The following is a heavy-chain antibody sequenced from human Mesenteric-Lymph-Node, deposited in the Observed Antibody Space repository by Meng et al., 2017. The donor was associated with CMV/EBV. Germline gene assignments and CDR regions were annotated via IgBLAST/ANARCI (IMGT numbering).Heavy chain of an antibody. J-gene: IGHJ6*02. V-gene: IGHV3-21*01. CDR2: IGSGSIYI. CDR1: GFSFDSFS. D-gene: IGHD2-2*03. CDR3: AGGYSRGMDV. Sequence: GGSLRLSCKASGFSFDSFSLNWVRQAPGKGLEWVSSIGSGSIYIFYADSVKGRFTISRDNAKNSLYLQMNSLRAEDTAVYYCAGGYSRGMDVWGQGTTVTVSS.